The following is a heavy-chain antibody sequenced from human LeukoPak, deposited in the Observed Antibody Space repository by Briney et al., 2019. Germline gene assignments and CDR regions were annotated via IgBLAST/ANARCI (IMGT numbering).Heavy chain of an antibody. CDR3: SRAHYYDSNGYYYVDFDY. J-gene: IGHJ4*02. CDR2: INPDSGAT. V-gene: IGHV1-2*02. CDR1: GYTFTSFA. Sequence: GSSVKVSCKASGYTFTSFAMNWVRQAPGQGLEWMGWINPDSGATNYAQKFQGRVNMTRDTSISTAYMELSRLRSEDTAVSYCSRAHYYDSNGYYYVDFDYWGQGTLVTVSS. D-gene: IGHD3-22*01.